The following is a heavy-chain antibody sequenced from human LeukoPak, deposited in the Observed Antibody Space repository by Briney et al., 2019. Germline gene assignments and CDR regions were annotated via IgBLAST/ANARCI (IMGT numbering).Heavy chain of an antibody. Sequence: GGSLRLSCAASGFTFSSYAMSWVRQAPGKGLEWVSSISSSSSYIYYADSVKGRFTISRDNAKNSLYLQMNSLRAEDTAVYYCARDLYCSGGSCYSIPFDYWGQGTLVTVSS. CDR1: GFTFSSYA. J-gene: IGHJ4*02. D-gene: IGHD2-15*01. CDR3: ARDLYCSGGSCYSIPFDY. CDR2: ISSSSSYI. V-gene: IGHV3-21*01.